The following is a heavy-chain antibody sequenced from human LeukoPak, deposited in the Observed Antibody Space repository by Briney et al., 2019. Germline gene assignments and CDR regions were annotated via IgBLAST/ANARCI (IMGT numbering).Heavy chain of an antibody. CDR3: AKEGIAATVTY. CDR1: GFSFSSFA. V-gene: IGHV3-23*01. CDR2: ISGSGRST. J-gene: IGHJ4*02. Sequence: GGPLRLSCAASGFSFSSFAMNWVRQAPGKGLEWVSTISGSGRSTYYADSVKGRFTISRDNSKITLYLQMNSLRAEDTAEYACAKEGIAATVTYWGQGTMVTVSS. D-gene: IGHD6-13*01.